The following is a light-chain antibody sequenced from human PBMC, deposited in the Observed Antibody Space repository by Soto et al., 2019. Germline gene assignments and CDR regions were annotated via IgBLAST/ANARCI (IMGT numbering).Light chain of an antibody. J-gene: IGKJ4*01. V-gene: IGKV3-11*01. Sequence: EIVLTQSPATLSFSPGDRATLSCRASQTVSSDLAWYQQKPGQAPRLLIYDASSRATGIPARFSGSGSGTDFTLTITSLEPEDFAVYYCQQRSDWPSTFGGGTKVEIK. CDR1: QTVSSD. CDR3: QQRSDWPST. CDR2: DAS.